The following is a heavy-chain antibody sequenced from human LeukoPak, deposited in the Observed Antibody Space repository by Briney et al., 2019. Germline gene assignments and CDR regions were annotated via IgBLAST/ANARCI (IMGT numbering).Heavy chain of an antibody. V-gene: IGHV1-18*01. D-gene: IGHD2-2*01. J-gene: IGHJ3*02. Sequence: GASVKVSCKASGYTFTSYGISWVRQAPGQGLEWMGWISAYNGNTNYAQKLQGRVTMTTDTSTSTAYMELRSLRSDDTAVYYCARSEVVVPAAIADAFDIWGQGTMVTVSS. CDR3: ARSEVVVPAAIADAFDI. CDR1: GYTFTSYG. CDR2: ISAYNGNT.